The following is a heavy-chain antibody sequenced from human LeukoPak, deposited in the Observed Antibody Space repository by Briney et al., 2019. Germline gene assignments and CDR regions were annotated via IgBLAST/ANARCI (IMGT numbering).Heavy chain of an antibody. D-gene: IGHD3-10*01. CDR2: INPSGGST. CDR1: GYTFTSYY. Sequence: ASVKVSCKASGYTFTSYYMHWVRQAPGQGLEWMGIINPSGGSTSHAQKFQGRVPMTRDTSTSTVYMELSSLRSEDTAVYYCARDLRSYGSGSYYRIYYYYYGMDVWGQGTTVTVSS. CDR3: ARDLRSYGSGSYYRIYYYYYGMDV. J-gene: IGHJ6*02. V-gene: IGHV1-46*01.